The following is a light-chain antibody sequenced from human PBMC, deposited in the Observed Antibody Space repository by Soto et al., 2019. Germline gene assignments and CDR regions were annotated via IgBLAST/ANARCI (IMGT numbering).Light chain of an antibody. CDR1: QSIISW. CDR2: DAS. Sequence: DIEKTQSPSTLSGSVVDRVPITWRASQSIISWLAWYQQKPGKAPKLLISDASSLESGVPSRFSGSGYGTEFTLTISSLQPDDFATYYCQQYNSYSWTVGQGTKVDIK. V-gene: IGKV1-5*01. J-gene: IGKJ1*01. CDR3: QQYNSYSWT.